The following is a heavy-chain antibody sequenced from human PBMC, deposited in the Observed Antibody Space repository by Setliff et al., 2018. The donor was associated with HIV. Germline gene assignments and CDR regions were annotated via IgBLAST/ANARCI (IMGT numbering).Heavy chain of an antibody. CDR1: GFTSDRFW. J-gene: IGHJ4*02. Sequence: GSLRLSCAASGFTSDRFWMHWVRQAPGKGLVWVSRVNRDGSSTTYADSVKDRFTISRDNAKNTLYLQMNSLRAEDTGVYYCAKEGGTVAGSGYWGQGTLVTVSS. V-gene: IGHV3-74*01. D-gene: IGHD6-19*01. CDR3: AKEGGTVAGSGY. CDR2: VNRDGSST.